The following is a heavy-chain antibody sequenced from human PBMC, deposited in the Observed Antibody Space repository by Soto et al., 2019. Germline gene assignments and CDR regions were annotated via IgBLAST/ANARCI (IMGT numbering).Heavy chain of an antibody. J-gene: IGHJ4*02. CDR2: VNLSGGST. CDR3: AQYRYGNFDY. CDR1: GYTFTSYY. Sequence: ASVKVSCKASGYTFTSYYMHWVRQAPGQGLEWMGVVNLSGGSTNYAQRFQGRVTMTRDTSTSTVYMELSSLRSVDTATYYCAQYRYGNFDYWGQGALVTVSS. D-gene: IGHD5-18*01. V-gene: IGHV1-46*01.